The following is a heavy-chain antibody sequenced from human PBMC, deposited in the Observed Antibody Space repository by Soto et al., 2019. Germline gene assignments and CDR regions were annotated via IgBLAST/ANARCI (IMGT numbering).Heavy chain of an antibody. V-gene: IGHV4-31*03. CDR3: ARGLRIAAAAWFDP. Sequence: QVQLQESGPGLVKPSQTLSLTCTVSGGSISSGAYYWSWIRQHPGKGLEWIGYIFSGGTTYYIPSLESRLTISLDTSKNQFSLELSSVTAADAAVYYGARGLRIAAAAWFDPWGRGTLVIVSS. CDR1: GGSISSGAYY. D-gene: IGHD6-13*01. CDR2: IFSGGTT. J-gene: IGHJ5*02.